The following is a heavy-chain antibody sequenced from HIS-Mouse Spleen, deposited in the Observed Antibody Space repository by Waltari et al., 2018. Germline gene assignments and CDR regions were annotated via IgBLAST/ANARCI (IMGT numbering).Heavy chain of an antibody. CDR1: GFTVSSNY. D-gene: IGHD7-27*01. V-gene: IGHV3-66*01. CDR3: ARELVTGDLDY. Sequence: EVQLVESGGGLVQPGGSLRLSCAASGFTVSSNYMSWVRQARGKGLEWVSVIYSGGSTYYADSVKGRFTISRDNSKNTLYLQMNSLRAEDTAVYYCARELVTGDLDYWGQGTLVTVSS. J-gene: IGHJ4*02. CDR2: IYSGGST.